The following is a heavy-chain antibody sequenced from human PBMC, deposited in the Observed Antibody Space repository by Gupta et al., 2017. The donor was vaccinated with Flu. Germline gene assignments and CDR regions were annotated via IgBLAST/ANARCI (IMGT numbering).Heavy chain of an antibody. Sequence: IYGDSVSNNSTAWDWIRQSPSRGLEWLGRTYYRSKWYNDYAVSLRSRVTINPDTSKNQFSLQLNSVTPEDTAVYYCARGISALSYWGQGTLVTV. CDR1: GDSVSNNSTA. CDR2: TYYRSKWYN. CDR3: ARGISALSY. V-gene: IGHV6-1*01. J-gene: IGHJ4*02.